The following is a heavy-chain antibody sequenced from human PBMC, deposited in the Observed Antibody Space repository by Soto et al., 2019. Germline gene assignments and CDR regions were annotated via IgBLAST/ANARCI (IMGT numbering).Heavy chain of an antibody. D-gene: IGHD6-25*01. V-gene: IGHV1-69*12. CDR1: GGTFRNSA. Sequence: QVQLEQSGAEVKKPGSSVKVSCKASGGTFRNSAISWVRQAPGQGLEWMGGIMPIFRTPDYAQKLQGRVTVTADESTITAYVALRGLRSDDTAVYYCARDKDRLPLTGNYYSILVVWGQGPTVTVSS. J-gene: IGHJ6*02. CDR2: IMPIFRTP. CDR3: ARDKDRLPLTGNYYSILVV.